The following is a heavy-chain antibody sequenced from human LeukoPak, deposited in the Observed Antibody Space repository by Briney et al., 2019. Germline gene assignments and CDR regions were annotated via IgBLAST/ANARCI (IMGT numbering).Heavy chain of an antibody. CDR1: GYSISSGYY. CDR3: AQFDSGGYYSTY. D-gene: IGHD3-22*01. V-gene: IGHV4-38-2*02. Sequence: SETLSLTCTISGYSISSGYYWDWIRQPPGKGLEWIGSRYHRGSTYYNPSLKSRVTISVDTSKTQFSLNLTSVTAEDTAVYYCAQFDSGGYYSTYWGQGTLVTVSS. J-gene: IGHJ4*02. CDR2: RYHRGST.